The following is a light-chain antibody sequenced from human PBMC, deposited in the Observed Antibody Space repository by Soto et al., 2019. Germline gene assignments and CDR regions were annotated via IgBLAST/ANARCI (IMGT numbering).Light chain of an antibody. CDR2: GAS. CDR3: QQYNNWLRT. V-gene: IGKV3-15*01. Sequence: EIEMTQSPATLSVSPGERVTLSCRASQSVGSSLVWYQQKPGQAPRLLIYGASTRATGIPARFSGSGSGTEFTLTISSLQSEDFAVYYCQQYNNWLRTFGQGTKLEIK. J-gene: IGKJ1*01. CDR1: QSVGSS.